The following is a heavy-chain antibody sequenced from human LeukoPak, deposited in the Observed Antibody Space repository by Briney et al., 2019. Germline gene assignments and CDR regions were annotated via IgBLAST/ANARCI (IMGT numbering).Heavy chain of an antibody. Sequence: GGSLRLSCAASGFTFSSYAMSWVRQAPGKGLEWVSVISGSGGSTYYADSVKGRFTISRDNSKNTLYLQMNSLRAEDKAVYYCQRETDAFDIWGQGTMVTVSS. V-gene: IGHV3-23*01. CDR1: GFTFSSYA. CDR2: ISGSGGST. CDR3: QRETDAFDI. J-gene: IGHJ3*02. D-gene: IGHD1-26*01.